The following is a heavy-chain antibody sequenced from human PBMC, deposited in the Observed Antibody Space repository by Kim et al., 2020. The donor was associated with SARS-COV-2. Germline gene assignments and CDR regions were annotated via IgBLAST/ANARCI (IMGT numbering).Heavy chain of an antibody. V-gene: IGHV1-2*02. CDR3: ARSVVGTISGY. CDR2: INPNSGDT. Sequence: ASVKVSCKASGYTFTGYYMHWVRQAPGQGLEWMGWINPNSGDTNYAQKFQDRVTMTRDTSINTGYMELSRLRSDETAVYYCARSVVGTISGYWGQGPLVT. CDR1: GYTFTGYY. J-gene: IGHJ4*02. D-gene: IGHD5-12*01.